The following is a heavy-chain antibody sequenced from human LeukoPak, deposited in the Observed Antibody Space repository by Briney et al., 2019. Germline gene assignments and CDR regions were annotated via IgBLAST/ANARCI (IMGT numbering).Heavy chain of an antibody. Sequence: TSETLSLTCTVSGGSISSSSYYWGWIRQPPGKGLEWIGSIYYSGSTYYNPSLKSRVTISVDTSKNQFSLKLSSVTAADTAVYYCAREVTYCGGDCYLLGAFDIWGQGTMVTVSS. D-gene: IGHD2-21*01. CDR1: GGSISSSSYY. J-gene: IGHJ3*02. CDR3: AREVTYCGGDCYLLGAFDI. V-gene: IGHV4-39*07. CDR2: IYYSGST.